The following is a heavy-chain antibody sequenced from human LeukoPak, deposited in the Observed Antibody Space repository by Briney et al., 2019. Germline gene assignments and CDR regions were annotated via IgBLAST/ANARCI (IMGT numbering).Heavy chain of an antibody. Sequence: GGSLRLSCATSGFTFNSYALTWVRQAPGKGLEWVSDISGSGLSTYYADSVKGRFSISRDNSKNTLYLQMNSLRDGDTAVYYCAKVYSSPYYCDYWGRGTLVTVSS. D-gene: IGHD6-6*01. V-gene: IGHV3-23*01. J-gene: IGHJ4*02. CDR2: ISGSGLST. CDR3: AKVYSSPYYCDY. CDR1: GFTFNSYA.